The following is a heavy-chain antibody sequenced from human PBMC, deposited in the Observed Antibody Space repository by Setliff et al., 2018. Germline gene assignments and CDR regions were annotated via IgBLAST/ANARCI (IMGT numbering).Heavy chain of an antibody. Sequence: ASETLSLTCTVSGASISSYYWSWTRQPPGKGLEWIGYIYYGGTTNYNPSLKSRVSISLDTSKSQFSLRLSSLTAADTAVYYCARHRRDSSGNYFVGLYYFDYWGQGTPVTV. V-gene: IGHV4-59*08. CDR3: ARHRRDSSGNYFVGLYYFDY. CDR1: GASISSYY. D-gene: IGHD3-22*01. J-gene: IGHJ4*02. CDR2: IYYGGTT.